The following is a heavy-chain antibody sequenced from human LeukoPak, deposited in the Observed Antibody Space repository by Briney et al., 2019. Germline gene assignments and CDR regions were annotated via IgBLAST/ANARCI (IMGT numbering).Heavy chain of an antibody. V-gene: IGHV1-18*01. CDR3: TRDAPLTTVITPWDY. J-gene: IGHJ4*02. CDR2: ISAYNGDA. CDR1: GYTFTSYG. D-gene: IGHD4-23*01. Sequence: ASVKVSCKASGYTFTSYGITWVRQAPGQGLEWMGWISAYNGDANYAQNLQGRVTMTTDTSTSTAYMELRSLRSDDTAVYYCTRDAPLTTVITPWDYWGQGTQVTVSS.